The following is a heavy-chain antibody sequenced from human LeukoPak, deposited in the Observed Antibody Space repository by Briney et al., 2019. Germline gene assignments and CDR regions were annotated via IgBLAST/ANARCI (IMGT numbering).Heavy chain of an antibody. CDR2: ISSSSSYI. V-gene: IGHV3-21*01. Sequence: GGSLRLSCAASGFTFSSYSMNWVRQAPGKGLEWVSSISSSSSYIYYADSVKGRFTISRDNAKNSLYLQMNSLRAEDTAVYYCARGWCGTLPPPPVYYIDVWGKGTTVTVSS. D-gene: IGHD2-8*02. CDR1: GFTFSSYS. J-gene: IGHJ6*03. CDR3: ARGWCGTLPPPPVYYIDV.